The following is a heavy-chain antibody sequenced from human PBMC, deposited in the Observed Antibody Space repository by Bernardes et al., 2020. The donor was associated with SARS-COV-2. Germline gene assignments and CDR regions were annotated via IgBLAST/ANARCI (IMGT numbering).Heavy chain of an antibody. V-gene: IGHV3-21*01. J-gene: IGHJ1*01. Sequence: VWSLILSCVASGFTFSDYSMNWVRQAPGKGLEWVSSISSSSSYIYNADSVKGRFTISRDNAKNTLYLQMNSLRAEDTAVYYCARWDYGDFQHWGQGTLVTVSP. CDR2: ISSSSSYI. CDR1: GFTFSDYS. CDR3: ARWDYGDFQH. D-gene: IGHD4-17*01.